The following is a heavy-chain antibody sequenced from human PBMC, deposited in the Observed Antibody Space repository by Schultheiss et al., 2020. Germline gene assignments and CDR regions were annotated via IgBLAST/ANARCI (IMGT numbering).Heavy chain of an antibody. J-gene: IGHJ5*02. CDR1: GFTFSSYA. CDR3: ARDIGYSNSHAFDP. V-gene: IGHV3-30-3*01. D-gene: IGHD4-11*01. Sequence: GGSLRLSCAASGFTFSSYAMSWVRQAPGKGLEWVALISYDGSNEYYANSVKGRFTISRDNSKNTLYLQVNSLRAEDTAVYYCARDIGYSNSHAFDPWGQGTLVTVSS. CDR2: ISYDGSNE.